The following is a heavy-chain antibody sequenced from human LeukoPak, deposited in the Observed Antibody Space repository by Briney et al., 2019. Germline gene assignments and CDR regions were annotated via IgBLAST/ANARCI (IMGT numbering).Heavy chain of an antibody. Sequence: PGGSLRLSCAASGFTFSSYAMSWVRQAPGKGLEWVSAIGGSGGSTYYADSVKGRFTISRDNSKNTLYLQMNSLRAEDTAVYYCAKDPYYYDSSGYYPNYFDYWGQGTLVTVSS. J-gene: IGHJ4*02. CDR1: GFTFSSYA. CDR2: IGGSGGST. D-gene: IGHD3-22*01. V-gene: IGHV3-23*01. CDR3: AKDPYYYDSSGYYPNYFDY.